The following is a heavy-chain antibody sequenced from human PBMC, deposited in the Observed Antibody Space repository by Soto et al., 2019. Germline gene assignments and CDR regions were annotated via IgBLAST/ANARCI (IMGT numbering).Heavy chain of an antibody. V-gene: IGHV1-46*01. CDR3: NTDSYITSIIVRFDY. D-gene: IGHD3-22*01. CDR2: INPSGGST. CDR1: GYTFTSYY. J-gene: IGHJ4*01. Sequence: ASVKVSCKASGYTFTSYYMHWVRQAPGQGLEWMGIINPSGGSTSYAQKFQGRVTMTRDTSTSTVYMEMNSLQTEDTAIYYCNTDSYITSIIVRFDYWGPGTRVNVS.